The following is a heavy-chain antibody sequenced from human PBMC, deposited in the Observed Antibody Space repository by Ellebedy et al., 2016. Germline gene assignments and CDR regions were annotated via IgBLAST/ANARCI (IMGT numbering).Heavy chain of an antibody. CDR3: ASRERISSGWDGRAYYFDY. CDR2: INHSGST. V-gene: IGHV4-34*01. J-gene: IGHJ4*02. Sequence: SQTLSLTCAVYGGSFSGYYWSWIRQPPGKGLEWIGEINHSGSTNYNPSLKSRVTISVDTSKHQFSLKLSSVTAADTAVYYCASRERISSGWDGRAYYFDYWGQGTLVTVSS. CDR1: GGSFSGYY. D-gene: IGHD6-19*01.